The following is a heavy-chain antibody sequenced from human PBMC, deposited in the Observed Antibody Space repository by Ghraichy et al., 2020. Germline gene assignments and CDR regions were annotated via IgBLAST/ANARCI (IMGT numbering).Heavy chain of an antibody. Sequence: GGSLRLSCAASGFTVSSNYMSWVRQAPGKGLEWISVIYSGGSTYYADSVKGRFTISRDNSKNTLYLQMNSLRAEDTAVYYCARTYYYDSSGPTHFDYWGQGTLVTVSS. CDR2: IYSGGST. CDR3: ARTYYYDSSGPTHFDY. V-gene: IGHV3-53*01. J-gene: IGHJ4*02. D-gene: IGHD3-22*01. CDR1: GFTVSSNY.